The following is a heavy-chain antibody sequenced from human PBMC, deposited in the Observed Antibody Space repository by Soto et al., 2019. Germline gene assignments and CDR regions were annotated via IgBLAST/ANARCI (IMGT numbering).Heavy chain of an antibody. CDR2: IYPGDSDT. V-gene: IGHV5-51*01. D-gene: IGHD2-8*02. CDR1: GYSFTSYW. J-gene: IGHJ3*02. Sequence: GGALKISCKGSGYSFTSYWIGWVRQMPGQGLEWMGIIYPGDSDTRYSPSFQGQVTISADKTISTAYLQWSSLKASDTAMYYCARFLSAPSGHGGPGGLEIWGQGAMVTVSS. CDR3: ARFLSAPSGHGGPGGLEI.